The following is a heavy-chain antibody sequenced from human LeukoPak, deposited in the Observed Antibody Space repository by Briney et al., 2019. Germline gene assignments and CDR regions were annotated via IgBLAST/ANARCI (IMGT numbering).Heavy chain of an antibody. CDR2: ISAYNGNT. CDR3: ARGGGTTSWFDP. Sequence: EASVKVSCKASGYTFTSYGISWVRQAPGQGLEWMGWISAYNGNTNYAQKLQGRVTMTRDMSTSTVYMELSSLRSEDTAVYYCARGGGTTSWFDPWGQGTLVTVSS. CDR1: GYTFTSYG. V-gene: IGHV1-18*01. J-gene: IGHJ5*02. D-gene: IGHD1-1*01.